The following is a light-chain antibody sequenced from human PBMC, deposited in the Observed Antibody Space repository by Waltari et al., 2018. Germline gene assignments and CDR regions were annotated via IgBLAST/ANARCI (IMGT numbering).Light chain of an antibody. V-gene: IGKV1-8*01. CDR2: AAS. Sequence: CRVKQGSSSYLSWYQQKPGKVPKLLIYAASTLQSGVPSRFSGSGSGTDFILTISCLQSEDFATYYCQQYYNYPPITFGQGTRLEIK. CDR1: QGSSSY. J-gene: IGKJ5*01. CDR3: QQYYNYPPIT.